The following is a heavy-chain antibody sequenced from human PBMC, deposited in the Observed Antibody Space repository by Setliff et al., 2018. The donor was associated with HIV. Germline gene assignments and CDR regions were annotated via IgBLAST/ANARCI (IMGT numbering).Heavy chain of an antibody. J-gene: IGHJ4*02. D-gene: IGHD3-10*01. CDR1: GGSISSSSYY. CDR2: IYYSGST. Sequence: SETLSLTCTVSGGSISSSSYYWGWIRQPPGKGLEWIGNIYYSGSTYYNPSLKSRVTISIRTSKNQFSLKLSSVTAADTAVYYCARRDFYGSGSYYSPFDYWGRGTLVTVSS. V-gene: IGHV4-39*01. CDR3: ARRDFYGSGSYYSPFDY.